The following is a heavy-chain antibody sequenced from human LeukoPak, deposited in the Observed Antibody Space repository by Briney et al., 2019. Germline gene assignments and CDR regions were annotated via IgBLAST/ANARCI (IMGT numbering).Heavy chain of an antibody. Sequence: GASVKVSCKASGYTFTGYYMHWVRQAPGQGLEWMGWINPNSGGTNYAQKFQGRATMTRDTSISTAYMELSRLRSDDTAVYYCAREDCSSTSCYLDYWGQGTLVTVSS. D-gene: IGHD2-2*01. CDR2: INPNSGGT. CDR3: AREDCSSTSCYLDY. CDR1: GYTFTGYY. J-gene: IGHJ4*02. V-gene: IGHV1-2*02.